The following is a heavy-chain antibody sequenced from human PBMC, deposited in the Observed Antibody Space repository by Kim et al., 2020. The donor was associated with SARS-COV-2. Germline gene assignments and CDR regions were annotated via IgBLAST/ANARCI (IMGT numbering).Heavy chain of an antibody. D-gene: IGHD5-12*01. J-gene: IGHJ4*02. CDR1: GGSISSSSYY. Sequence: SETLSLTCTVSGGSISSSSYYWGWIRQPPGKGLEWIGSIYYSGSTYYNPSLKSRVTISVDTSKNQFSLKLSSVTAADTAVYYCARHIATNVNIVATIISPYDYWGQGTLVTVSS. CDR2: IYYSGST. V-gene: IGHV4-39*01. CDR3: ARHIATNVNIVATIISPYDY.